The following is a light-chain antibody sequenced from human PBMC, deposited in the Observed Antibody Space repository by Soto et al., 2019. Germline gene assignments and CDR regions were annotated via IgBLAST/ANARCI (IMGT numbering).Light chain of an antibody. CDR2: DAS. CDR1: QSVSHY. CDR3: QQRSNWPLLT. Sequence: EIVLTQSPATLSLSPGERATLSCRASQSVSHYLAWYQQRPGQAPRLLIYDASNRATGIPARFSGSGSGTDFTLTISSLEPEDFAVYYCQQRSNWPLLTFGGGTKVEFK. J-gene: IGKJ4*01. V-gene: IGKV3-11*01.